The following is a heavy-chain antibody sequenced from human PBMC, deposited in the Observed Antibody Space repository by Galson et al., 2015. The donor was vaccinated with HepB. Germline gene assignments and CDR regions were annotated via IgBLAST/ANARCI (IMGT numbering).Heavy chain of an antibody. V-gene: IGHV5-51*01. D-gene: IGHD3-22*01. CDR1: GYYW. Sequence: QSGAEVKKPGESLKISCKGSGYYWIGWVRQMPGKGLEWMGIIYPGDSDTRYSPSFQGQVTISADKSISTAYLQWSSLKASDTAMYYCARHRGDSSGYDAFDIWGQGTTVTVSS. CDR3: ARHRGDSSGYDAFDI. CDR2: IYPGDSDT. J-gene: IGHJ3*02.